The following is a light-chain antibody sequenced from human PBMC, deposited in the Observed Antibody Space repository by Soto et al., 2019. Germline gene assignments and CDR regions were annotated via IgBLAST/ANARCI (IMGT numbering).Light chain of an antibody. Sequence: SVLTQPPSVSAAPGQKFTISCSGSSSNIGDNFVSWYQQLPGTAPKILIYDNDKRPSGIPDRFSGSKSGTSATLAITVLQTGDEAVYYCESWHSSLTYVFGTWPKGTV. CDR1: SSNIGDNF. CDR3: ESWHSSLTYV. V-gene: IGLV1-51*01. CDR2: DND. J-gene: IGLJ1*01.